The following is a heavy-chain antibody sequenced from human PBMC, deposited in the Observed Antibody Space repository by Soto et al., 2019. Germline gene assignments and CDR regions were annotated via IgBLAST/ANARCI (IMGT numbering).Heavy chain of an antibody. CDR3: ARHVGFYDFWSGYYFAFDI. V-gene: IGHV4-39*01. D-gene: IGHD3-3*01. Sequence: PSETLSLTCTVSGGSISSSSYYWGWIRQPPGKGLEWIGNIYYSGSTYYNPSLKSRVTISVDTSKNQFSLKLSSVTAADTAVYYCARHVGFYDFWSGYYFAFDIWGQGTMVTVSS. CDR1: GGSISSSSYY. J-gene: IGHJ3*02. CDR2: IYYSGST.